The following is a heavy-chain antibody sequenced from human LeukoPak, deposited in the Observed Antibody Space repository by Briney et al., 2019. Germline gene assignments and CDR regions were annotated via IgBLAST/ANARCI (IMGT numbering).Heavy chain of an antibody. D-gene: IGHD2-21*02. Sequence: PGGSLRLSCAASGFTFSSYGMHWVRQAPGKGLEWVAVISYDGSNKYYADSVKGRFTISRDNSKNTLYLQINSLRAEDTAVYYCAKDYGPHCGGDCAYFDYWGQGTLVTVSS. V-gene: IGHV3-30*18. J-gene: IGHJ4*02. CDR3: AKDYGPHCGGDCAYFDY. CDR1: GFTFSSYG. CDR2: ISYDGSNK.